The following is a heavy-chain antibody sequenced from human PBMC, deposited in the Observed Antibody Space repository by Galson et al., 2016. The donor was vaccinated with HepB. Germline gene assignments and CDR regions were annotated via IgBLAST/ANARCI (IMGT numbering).Heavy chain of an antibody. D-gene: IGHD2-15*01. V-gene: IGHV3-15*01. CDR1: GLTFSKYA. CDR2: IRGKSDGGTT. Sequence: LRLSCAMSGLTFSKYAMQWVRQAPGKGLEWVGRIRGKSDGGTTDYAAAVKGRFTISRDDSKNTLYLQMSSLTTEDTAVYYCTARAAKGGQGTLVTVSS. CDR3: TARAAK. J-gene: IGHJ4*02.